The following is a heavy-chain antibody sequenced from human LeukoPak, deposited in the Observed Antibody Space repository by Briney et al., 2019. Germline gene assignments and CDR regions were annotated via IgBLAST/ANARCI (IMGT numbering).Heavy chain of an antibody. CDR3: AKLSSWKLLDGTDAFDI. D-gene: IGHD1-26*01. J-gene: IGHJ3*02. V-gene: IGHV3-21*01. Sequence: GGSLRLSCAASGFTFSSYSMNWVRQAPGKGLEWVSSISSSSSYIYYADSVKGRFTISRDNAKNSLYLQMNSLRAEDTAVYYCAKLSSWKLLDGTDAFDIWGQGTMVTVSS. CDR2: ISSSSSYI. CDR1: GFTFSSYS.